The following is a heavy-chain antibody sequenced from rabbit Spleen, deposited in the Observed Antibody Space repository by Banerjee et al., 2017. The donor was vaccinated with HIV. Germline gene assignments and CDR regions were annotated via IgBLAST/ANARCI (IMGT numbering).Heavy chain of an antibody. Sequence: LVEYGGDLVQPGASLTLTCTASGFAFSAYTFMCWVRQAPGKGLEWIACIDTGSRDFTDYASWAKGRFTISKTASPTVTLQMTSLTVADTATYFCARDTGTSFSTYCMDLWGAGTLVTVS. CDR1: GFAFSAYTF. CDR3: ARDTGTSFSTYCMDL. CDR2: IDTGSRDFT. D-gene: IGHD8-1*01. J-gene: IGHJ6*01. V-gene: IGHV1S40*01.